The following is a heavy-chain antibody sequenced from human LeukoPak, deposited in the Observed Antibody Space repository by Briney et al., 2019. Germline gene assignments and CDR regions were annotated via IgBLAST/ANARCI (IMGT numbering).Heavy chain of an antibody. V-gene: IGHV3-11*06. CDR2: ISSSSSYT. CDR3: ARDLSSWYWFDP. CDR1: GFTFSDYY. Sequence: GGSLRLSCAASGFTFSDYYMSWIRQAPGKGLEWVSYISSSSSYTNHADSVKGRFTISRDNAKNSLYLQTNSLRAEDTAVYYCARDLSSWYWFDPWGQGTLVTVSS. J-gene: IGHJ5*02. D-gene: IGHD6-13*01.